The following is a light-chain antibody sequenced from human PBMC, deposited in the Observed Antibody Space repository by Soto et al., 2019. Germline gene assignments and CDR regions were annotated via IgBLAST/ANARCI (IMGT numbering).Light chain of an antibody. V-gene: IGLV2-14*03. CDR2: DVS. CDR1: SSDVGGYNY. J-gene: IGLJ2*01. Sequence: QSALTQPASVSGSPGQSITISCTGTSSDVGGYNYVSWYQHHPGKAPKLMIYDVSNRPSGVSNRFSGSKSGNTASLTISGLQAEDEADYYCSSYTSGSTLVVFGGGTKLTV. CDR3: SSYTSGSTLVV.